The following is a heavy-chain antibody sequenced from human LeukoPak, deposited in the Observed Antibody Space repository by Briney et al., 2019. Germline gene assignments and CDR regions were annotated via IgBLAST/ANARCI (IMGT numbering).Heavy chain of an antibody. V-gene: IGHV3-74*01. CDR3: VRDLGGRSGH. Sequence: HPGGSLRLACAASGFTFSSNWMHGVRQAPGKGLVWVSRINEDGSTTNYADSVKGRSTIFRDNAKNTLYLQMNSLRAEDTAVYYCVRDLGGRSGHWGQGTLVTDSS. D-gene: IGHD1-26*01. J-gene: IGHJ4*02. CDR2: INEDGSTT. CDR1: GFTFSSNW.